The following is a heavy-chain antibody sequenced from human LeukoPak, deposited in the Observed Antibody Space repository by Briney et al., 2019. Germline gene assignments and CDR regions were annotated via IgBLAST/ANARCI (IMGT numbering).Heavy chain of an antibody. J-gene: IGHJ4*02. CDR2: ISNNGGYT. D-gene: IGHD1-26*01. V-gene: IGHV3-23*01. Sequence: PGGSLRLSCAASGFAFSSSAMSWVRQAPGKGLEWVSAISNNGGYTYYADSVQGRFTISRDNSKSTLCLQMNSLRAEDTAVYYCAKDPIFSGSYGVFDSWGQGTLVTVSS. CDR1: GFAFSSSA. CDR3: AKDPIFSGSYGVFDS.